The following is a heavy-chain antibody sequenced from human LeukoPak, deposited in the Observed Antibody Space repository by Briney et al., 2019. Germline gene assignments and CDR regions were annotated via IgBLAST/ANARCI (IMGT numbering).Heavy chain of an antibody. Sequence: VASVKVSCKASGYTFISYGISWVRQAPGQGLEWMGWISAYNGNTNYAQKLQGRVTMTRNTSISTAYMELSSLRSEDTAVYYCARVHYYDSRDNWFDPWGQGTLVTVSS. CDR1: GYTFISYG. J-gene: IGHJ5*02. CDR3: ARVHYYDSRDNWFDP. CDR2: ISAYNGNT. D-gene: IGHD3-22*01. V-gene: IGHV1-18*01.